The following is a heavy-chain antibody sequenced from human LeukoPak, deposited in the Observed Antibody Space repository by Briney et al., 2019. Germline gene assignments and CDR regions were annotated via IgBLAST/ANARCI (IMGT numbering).Heavy chain of an antibody. Sequence: GGSLRLSCAAYGFTFSSYEMNWVRQAPGKGLEWVSYISSSGSTIYYADSVKGRFTISRDNAKNSLYLQMNSLRAEDTAVYYCARTLSGWSVPDAFDIWGQGTMVTVSS. CDR3: ARTLSGWSVPDAFDI. V-gene: IGHV3-48*03. J-gene: IGHJ3*02. CDR1: GFTFSSYE. CDR2: ISSSGSTI. D-gene: IGHD6-19*01.